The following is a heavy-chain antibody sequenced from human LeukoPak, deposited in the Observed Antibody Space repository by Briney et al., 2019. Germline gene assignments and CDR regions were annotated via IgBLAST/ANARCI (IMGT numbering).Heavy chain of an antibody. D-gene: IGHD6-13*01. J-gene: IGHJ4*02. Sequence: KPSETLSLKCTVSGDSINNYYGSWIRQPPGKGLEWIGYIYYTGSTKYNASLKSRVTISVDTSKNQFSLKVSSVTAADTAVYYCARLRPSIGAAGTFDYWGQGTLVTVSS. CDR2: IYYTGST. CDR3: ARLRPSIGAAGTFDY. CDR1: GDSINNYY. V-gene: IGHV4-59*08.